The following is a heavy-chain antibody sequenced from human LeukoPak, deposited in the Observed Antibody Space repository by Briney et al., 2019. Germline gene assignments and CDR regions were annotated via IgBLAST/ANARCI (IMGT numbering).Heavy chain of an antibody. D-gene: IGHD3-10*01. CDR3: ARDPHGGSGSYYFDY. CDR1: GFTFSSYA. Sequence: GRSLRLSCAASGFTFSSYAMRWVRQAPGKGREWVADISYDGSNKYYADSVKGRFTISRDNSKNTLYPQMNSLRAEDTAVYYCARDPHGGSGSYYFDYWGQGTLVTVSS. CDR2: ISYDGSNK. J-gene: IGHJ4*02. V-gene: IGHV3-30-3*01.